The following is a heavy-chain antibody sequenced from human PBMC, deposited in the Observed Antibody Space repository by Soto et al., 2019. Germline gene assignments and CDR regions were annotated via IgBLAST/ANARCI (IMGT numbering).Heavy chain of an antibody. CDR2: VYYRGSI. CDR3: ARMTFTPKWFDS. J-gene: IGHJ5*01. V-gene: IGHV4-30-4*01. CDR1: GGSISRADYY. Sequence: SETLSLTCTVSGGSISRADYYWSWIRQPPWKGLELIGYVYYRGSIYYNPSLESRIRISVDTSKNHFSLKLTSMTAADTAMYFCARMTFTPKWFDSWGQGXLVTVHS.